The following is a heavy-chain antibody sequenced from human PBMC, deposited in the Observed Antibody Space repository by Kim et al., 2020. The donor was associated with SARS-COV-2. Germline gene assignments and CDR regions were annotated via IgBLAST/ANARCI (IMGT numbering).Heavy chain of an antibody. J-gene: IGHJ4*02. CDR1: GYTFTSYA. CDR3: ARALDRYYGSGSYYYY. Sequence: ASVKVSCKASGYTFTSYAMHWVRQAPGQRLEWMGWINAGNGNTKYSQKFQGRVTITRDTSASTAYMELSSLRSEDTAVYYCARALDRYYGSGSYYYYWGQGTLVTVSS. CDR2: INAGNGNT. V-gene: IGHV1-3*01. D-gene: IGHD3-10*01.